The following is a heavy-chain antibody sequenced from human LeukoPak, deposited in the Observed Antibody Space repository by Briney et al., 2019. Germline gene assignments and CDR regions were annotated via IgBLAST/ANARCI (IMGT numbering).Heavy chain of an antibody. CDR2: TNYSGST. CDR1: GGSISSYY. J-gene: IGHJ4*02. D-gene: IGHD3-22*01. CDR3: ARGAYYPDY. Sequence: SETLSLTCTVSGGSISSYYWSWIRQPPGKGLEWIGCTNYSGSTNYSPSLKSRVTISVDTSKNQFSLRLSPVTAAAPAVYYCARGAYYPDYWGRGTLVTVSS. V-gene: IGHV4-59*12.